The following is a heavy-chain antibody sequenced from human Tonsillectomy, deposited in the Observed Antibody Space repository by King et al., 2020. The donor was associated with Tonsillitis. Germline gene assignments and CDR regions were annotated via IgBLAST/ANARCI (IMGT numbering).Heavy chain of an antibody. D-gene: IGHD4-17*01. J-gene: IGHJ6*02. CDR3: ARVGGLGEVTTTPFGMDV. Sequence: VQLVESGGGLVKPGGSLRLSCAASGFTFSDYYMSWIRQAPGKGLEWVSYISSSGSTIYYADSVKGRFSISRDNAKNSLYLQMKSLRAEDTAVYYCARVGGLGEVTTTPFGMDVWGQGTTVTVCS. V-gene: IGHV3-11*01. CDR1: GFTFSDYY. CDR2: ISSSGSTI.